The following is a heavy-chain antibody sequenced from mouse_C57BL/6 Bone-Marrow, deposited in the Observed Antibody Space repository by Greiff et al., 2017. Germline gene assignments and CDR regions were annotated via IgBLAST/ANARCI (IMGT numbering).Heavy chain of an antibody. J-gene: IGHJ4*01. CDR2: IRSKSSNYAT. CDR1: GFTFNTYA. D-gene: IGHD1-1*01. Sequence: EVKLMESGGGLVQPKGSLKLSCAASGFTFNTYAMHWVRQAPGKGLEWVARIRSKSSNYATYYADSVKDRFTISRDDSQSMLYLQMNNLKTEDTAMYYCVRDYYGSRDYAMDYWGQGTSVTVSS. V-gene: IGHV10-3*01. CDR3: VRDYYGSRDYAMDY.